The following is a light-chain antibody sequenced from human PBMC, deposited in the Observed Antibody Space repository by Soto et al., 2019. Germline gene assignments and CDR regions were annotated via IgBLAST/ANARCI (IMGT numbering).Light chain of an antibody. Sequence: DIQMTQSPSTLSASVGDRVTITCRASQSISSWLAWYQQKPGKAPKLLIYQASSLQSGVPSRFSGSGSETEFTLTISSLLHDDFATYFCQQYKSYFRTFGQGTKVEIK. V-gene: IGKV1-5*03. CDR2: QAS. J-gene: IGKJ1*01. CDR3: QQYKSYFRT. CDR1: QSISSW.